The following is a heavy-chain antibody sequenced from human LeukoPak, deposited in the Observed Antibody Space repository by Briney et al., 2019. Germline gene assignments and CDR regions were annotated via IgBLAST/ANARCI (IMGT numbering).Heavy chain of an antibody. Sequence: SQTLSLTCTVSVDSLRSGYYYGRWVRKPPGEVLEWIGYIYDTGTTYHNPSIKSRITISVDTSENRFSLKLSSVTATDTAVYYCARDCSGGSCYGAFDIWGQGTMVTVSS. CDR1: VDSLRSGYYY. CDR2: IYDTGTT. V-gene: IGHV4-30-4*01. J-gene: IGHJ3*02. D-gene: IGHD2-15*01. CDR3: ARDCSGGSCYGAFDI.